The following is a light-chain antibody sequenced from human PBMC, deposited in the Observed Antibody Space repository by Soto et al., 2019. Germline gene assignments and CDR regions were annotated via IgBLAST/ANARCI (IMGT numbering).Light chain of an antibody. CDR1: QSVSSSY. V-gene: IGKV3D-7*01. CDR3: QQDCNLPPT. J-gene: IGKJ1*01. Sequence: EIVMTQSPATLSVSPGERVTLSCRASQSVSSSYLTWYQQKPGQAPSLLIYGASTRATSIPARFSGSGSGTDFTLTISSLLPEDFAVYYCQQDCNLPPTFGQGSKVEVK. CDR2: GAS.